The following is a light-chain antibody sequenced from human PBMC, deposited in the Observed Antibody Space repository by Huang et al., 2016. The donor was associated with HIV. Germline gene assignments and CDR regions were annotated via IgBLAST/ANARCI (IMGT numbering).Light chain of an antibody. V-gene: IGKV1-39*01. CDR3: QQSYGNYT. Sequence: DIQMTQSPSSLSASVGDRVTITCRASQSISSFLSWYQHKPGNAPKLLIYATSSVQSGVPERVSGSGSGTDFTLTITSLQPEDFATYYCQQSYGNYTFGQGSKLEIK. J-gene: IGKJ2*01. CDR2: ATS. CDR1: QSISSF.